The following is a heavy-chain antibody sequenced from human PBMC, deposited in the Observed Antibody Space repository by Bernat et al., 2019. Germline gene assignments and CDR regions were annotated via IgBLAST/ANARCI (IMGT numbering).Heavy chain of an antibody. CDR2: ISSRSSYI. CDR1: GFNLSSYS. V-gene: IGHV3-21*01. CDR3: ARVLREPFSSSVRYYFDY. J-gene: IGHJ4*02. D-gene: IGHD6-6*01. Sequence: EVQLVESGGGLVKPGGSLRLSCAASGFNLSSYSMNWVRQAPGKGLEWVTSISSRSSYIYYTASVKGRFTISRDNAKNSLYLQMNSLRAEDTAVYYCARVLREPFSSSVRYYFDYWGQGSLVTVSS.